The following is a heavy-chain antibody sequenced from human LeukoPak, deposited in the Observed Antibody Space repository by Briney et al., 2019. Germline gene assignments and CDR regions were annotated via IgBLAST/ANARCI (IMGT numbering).Heavy chain of an antibody. Sequence: GGSLRLSCAASGFTFSSYGMHWVRQAPGKGLEWVAVISYDGSNKYYADSVKGRFTISRDNSKNTLYLQMNSLRAEDTAVYYCASHPFLIAAFFSDYWGQGTLVTVSS. CDR3: ASHPFLIAAFFSDY. CDR1: GFTFSSYG. J-gene: IGHJ4*02. V-gene: IGHV3-30*03. CDR2: ISYDGSNK. D-gene: IGHD6-13*01.